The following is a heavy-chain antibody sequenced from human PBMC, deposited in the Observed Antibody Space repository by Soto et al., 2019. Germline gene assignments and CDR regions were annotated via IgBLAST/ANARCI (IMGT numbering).Heavy chain of an antibody. V-gene: IGHV4-59*08. J-gene: IGHJ4*02. Sequence: PSETLSLTCTVSGGSISSYYWTWIRQPPGKGLEWIGYIYYSGSTNYNPSLKSRVTISVDTSKNQFSLNLSSVTAADTAVYYCARHLGLILAAPNFDYWGQGTLVTVSS. CDR2: IYYSGST. D-gene: IGHD3-16*01. CDR3: ARHLGLILAAPNFDY. CDR1: GGSISSYY.